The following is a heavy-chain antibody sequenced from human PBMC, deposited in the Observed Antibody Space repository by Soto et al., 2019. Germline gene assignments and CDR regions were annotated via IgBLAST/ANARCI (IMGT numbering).Heavy chain of an antibody. V-gene: IGHV4-39*07. CDR3: ARAHYGDYGYGMDV. D-gene: IGHD4-17*01. CDR2: IYYSGST. Sequence: PSETLSLTCAVSGGSISSGGYSWSWIRQPPGKGLEWIGSIYYSGSTYYNPSLKSRVTISVDRSKNQFSLKLSSVTAADTAVYYCARAHYGDYGYGMDVWGQGTTVTVSS. CDR1: GGSISSGGYS. J-gene: IGHJ6*02.